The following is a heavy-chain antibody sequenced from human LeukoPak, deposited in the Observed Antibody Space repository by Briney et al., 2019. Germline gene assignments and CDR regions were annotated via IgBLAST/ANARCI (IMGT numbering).Heavy chain of an antibody. J-gene: IGHJ4*02. D-gene: IGHD2-2*01. Sequence: SETLSLTCAVYGGSFSGYYWSWIRQPPGKGLEWIGEINHSGSTNYNPSLKSRVTISVDASKNQFSLKLSSVTAADTAVYYCARGLSHQLPLGIDYWGQGTLVTVSS. CDR1: GGSFSGYY. CDR3: ARGLSHQLPLGIDY. CDR2: INHSGST. V-gene: IGHV4-34*01.